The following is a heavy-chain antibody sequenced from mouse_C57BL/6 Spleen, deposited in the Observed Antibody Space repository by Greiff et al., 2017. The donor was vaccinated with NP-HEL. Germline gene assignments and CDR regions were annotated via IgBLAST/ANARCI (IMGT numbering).Heavy chain of an antibody. CDR2: INPNNGGT. J-gene: IGHJ4*01. D-gene: IGHD2-5*01. V-gene: IGHV1-26*01. CDR3: SRVPADYSNYAMDY. Sequence: VQLQQSGPELVKPGASVKISCKASGYTFTDYYMNWVKQSHGKSLEWIGDINPNNGGTRYNQKFKGKATLTVDKTSSKAYMALRSLTSEDSAVDYCSRVPADYSNYAMDYWGQGTSVTVSS. CDR1: GYTFTDYY.